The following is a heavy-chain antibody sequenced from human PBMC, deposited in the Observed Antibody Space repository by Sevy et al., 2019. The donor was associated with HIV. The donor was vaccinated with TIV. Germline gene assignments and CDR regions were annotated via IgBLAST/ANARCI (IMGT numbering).Heavy chain of an antibody. J-gene: IGHJ4*02. Sequence: ASVKVSCKASGDTLSNYALSWVRQAPGQGLEWMGGILPILRSAKTAQKFQDRVTITVDDSTSTAYMELNSLRFEDTAMYYCATLSSALDYDISGREDYWGQGTLVTISS. CDR2: ILPILRSA. D-gene: IGHD3-22*01. CDR1: GDTLSNYA. CDR3: ATLSSALDYDISGREDY. V-gene: IGHV1-69*13.